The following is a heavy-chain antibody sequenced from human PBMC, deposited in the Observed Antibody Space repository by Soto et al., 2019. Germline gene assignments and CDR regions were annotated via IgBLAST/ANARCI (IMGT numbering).Heavy chain of an antibody. CDR3: AKEYSSGWEGSVDAFDI. J-gene: IGHJ3*02. CDR1: GFTFSSYA. CDR2: ISGSGGST. Sequence: EVQLLESGGGLVQPGGSLRLSYAASGFTFSSYAMSWVRQAPGKGLEWVSAISGSGGSTYYADSVKGRFTISRDNSKNTLYLQMNSLRAEDTAVYYCAKEYSSGWEGSVDAFDIWGQGTMVTVSS. D-gene: IGHD6-19*01. V-gene: IGHV3-23*01.